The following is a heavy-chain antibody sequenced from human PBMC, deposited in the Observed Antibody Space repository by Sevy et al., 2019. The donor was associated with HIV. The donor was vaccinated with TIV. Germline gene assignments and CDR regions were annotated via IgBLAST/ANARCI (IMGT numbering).Heavy chain of an antibody. J-gene: IGHJ5*02. Sequence: ASVKVSSKASGDIFRNFVITWVRQAPGQGLEWMGGIITISGTANNAQKCNGRVTITADEATSTVYMELRSLRSEDTAVYYCATTVSCGGDCYFFDPWGQGTLVTVSS. V-gene: IGHV1-69*13. CDR1: GDIFRNFV. CDR2: IITISGTA. D-gene: IGHD2-21*02. CDR3: ATTVSCGGDCYFFDP.